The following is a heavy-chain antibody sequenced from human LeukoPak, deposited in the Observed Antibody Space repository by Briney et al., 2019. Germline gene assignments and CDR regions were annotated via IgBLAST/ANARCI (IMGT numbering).Heavy chain of an antibody. CDR2: ISSSSGTI. V-gene: IGHV3-48*04. CDR3: ASSIVADGTSPFDY. CDR1: GFTFSSYS. D-gene: IGHD6-13*01. J-gene: IGHJ4*02. Sequence: SLRLSCAASGFTFSSYSMNWVRQAPGEGLEWVSYISSSSGTIYYADSVKGRITISRDNAKNSLYLQMNSLRAEDTAVYYCASSIVADGTSPFDYWGQGTLVTVSS.